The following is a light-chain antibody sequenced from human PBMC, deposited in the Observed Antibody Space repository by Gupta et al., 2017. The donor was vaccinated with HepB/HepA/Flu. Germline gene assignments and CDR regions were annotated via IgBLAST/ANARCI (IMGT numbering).Light chain of an antibody. CDR2: AAS. CDR1: QSISSY. V-gene: IGKV1-39*01. CDR3: QQSDCNPIT. Sequence: DIQMTQSPSSLSASVGDRVTITCRASQSISSYLNWYQHKPGKAPKLLIYAASSLQSGVPSRISGSGSVTDFTLTISRLQPEDFATYYCQQSDCNPITFGGGTKVEIK. J-gene: IGKJ4*01.